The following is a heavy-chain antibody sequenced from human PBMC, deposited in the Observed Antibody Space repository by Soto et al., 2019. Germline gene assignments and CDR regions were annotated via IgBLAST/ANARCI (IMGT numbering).Heavy chain of an antibody. J-gene: IGHJ4*02. CDR2: ISGSGGST. D-gene: IGHD1-26*01. CDR3: AIRGSGSYYNY. CDR1: GFTFSSYA. Sequence: EVQLLESGGGLVQPGGSLRLSCAASGFTFSSYAMRWVRQAPGKGLEWVSAISGSGGSTYYADSVKGRFTISRDNSKNTLYLQMNSLRAEDTAVYYCAIRGSGSYYNYWGQGTLVTVSS. V-gene: IGHV3-23*01.